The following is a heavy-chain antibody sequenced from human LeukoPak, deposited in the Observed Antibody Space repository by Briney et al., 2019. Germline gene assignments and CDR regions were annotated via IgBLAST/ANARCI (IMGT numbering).Heavy chain of an antibody. J-gene: IGHJ4*02. CDR2: IKSDGSST. V-gene: IGHV3-74*01. CDR1: GFTFSNYW. CDR3: ARGPDCSGGSCYPGRFDY. D-gene: IGHD2-15*01. Sequence: GGSLRLSSAASGFTFSNYWMHWVRQAPGKGLVWGSRIKSDGSSTTYADSVKGRFTISRDNAKDTLYLQVNSLRADDTAVYYCARGPDCSGGSCYPGRFDYWGQGTLVTVSS.